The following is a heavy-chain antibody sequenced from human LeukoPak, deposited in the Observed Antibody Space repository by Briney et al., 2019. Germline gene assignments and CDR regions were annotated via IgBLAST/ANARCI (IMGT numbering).Heavy chain of an antibody. CDR2: IGGGGVDT. V-gene: IGHV3-23*01. J-gene: IGHJ4*02. D-gene: IGHD2-2*01. CDR3: AKRGESCSSTNCLKYYFDY. Sequence: GGSLRLSCAASGLTFSRFAMSWVRRAPGRGLEWVSAIGGGGVDTYYADSVKGRFTICRDNSKNTLYLQMNSLRAEDTAVYYCAKRGESCSSTNCLKYYFDYWGQGTLVTVSS. CDR1: GLTFSRFA.